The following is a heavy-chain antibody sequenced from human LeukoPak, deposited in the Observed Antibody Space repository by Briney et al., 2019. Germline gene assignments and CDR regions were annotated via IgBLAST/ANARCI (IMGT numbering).Heavy chain of an antibody. Sequence: PWETLSLTCAVSGYSISSGYCWGWIRQPPGKGLEWVGSIYHSGSPYYNPSLKSRVTISVDTATNQFSLKLSSVTAADTAVYYGARDWGLGSHLYYFDYWGQGTLVTVSS. CDR1: GYSISSGYC. D-gene: IGHD1-26*01. CDR3: ARDWGLGSHLYYFDY. J-gene: IGHJ4*02. CDR2: IYHSGSP. V-gene: IGHV4-38-2*02.